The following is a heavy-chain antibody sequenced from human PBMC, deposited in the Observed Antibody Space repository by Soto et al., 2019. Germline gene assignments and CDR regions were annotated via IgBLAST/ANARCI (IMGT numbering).Heavy chain of an antibody. Sequence: EVQLVESGGGLVQPGRSLRLSCAASGFTFDDYAMHWVRQAPGKGLEWVSGISWNSGSIGYADSVKGRFTISRDNAKNSLYLQMNRLRAEDTAVYYCAKDNQGGYSSSCLDYWGQGTLVTVSS. CDR3: AKDNQGGYSSSCLDY. D-gene: IGHD6-13*01. V-gene: IGHV3-9*01. J-gene: IGHJ4*02. CDR1: GFTFDDYA. CDR2: ISWNSGSI.